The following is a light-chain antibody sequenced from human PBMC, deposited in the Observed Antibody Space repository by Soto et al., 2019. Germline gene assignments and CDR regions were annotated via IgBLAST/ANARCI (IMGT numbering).Light chain of an antibody. CDR2: AAS. J-gene: IGKJ5*01. V-gene: IGKV1-39*01. CDR1: QSITGY. Sequence: DIHMTQSPSSLSASLGDRVTITFRASQSITGYLNWYQQKPGKVPKLLIYAASTLQSGVPSRFSGSGSGTDFTLTISSLEPEDFAVYFCQQYDVSPITFGLGTRLEIK. CDR3: QQYDVSPIT.